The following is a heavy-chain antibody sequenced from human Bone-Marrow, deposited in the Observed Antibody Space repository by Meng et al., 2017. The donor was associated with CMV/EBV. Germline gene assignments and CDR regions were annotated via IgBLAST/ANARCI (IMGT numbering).Heavy chain of an antibody. V-gene: IGHV4-34*01. J-gene: IGHJ1*01. Sequence: SLSCDVYCWSFSNYYWNWIRQSPGKGLEWIGEINHSGSTNYDPPLKSRVTISVDTSKKQFSLMLTSMTAADTAVFFCARSTYGGFFQHWGQGTLVTVSS. D-gene: IGHD3-10*01. CDR2: INHSGST. CDR3: ARSTYGGFFQH. CDR1: CWSFSNYY.